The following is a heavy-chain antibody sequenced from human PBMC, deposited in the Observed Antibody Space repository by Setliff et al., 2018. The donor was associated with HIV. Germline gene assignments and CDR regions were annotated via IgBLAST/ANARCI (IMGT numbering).Heavy chain of an antibody. V-gene: IGHV3-48*03. Sequence: GGSLRLSCAASGFTFSTSEMNWVRQAPGKGLEWVSYISGSGSTIYYADSVKGRFTISRDNSKNSLNLQMNSLRAEDTAVYYCVRDINWAFDYWGQGILVTVSS. CDR2: ISGSGSTI. CDR3: VRDINWAFDY. D-gene: IGHD1-1*01. CDR1: GFTFSTSE. J-gene: IGHJ4*02.